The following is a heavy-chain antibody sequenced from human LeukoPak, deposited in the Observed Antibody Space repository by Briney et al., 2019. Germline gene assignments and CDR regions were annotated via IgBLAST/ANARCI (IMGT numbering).Heavy chain of an antibody. V-gene: IGHV3-66*01. CDR3: ARGPGGYHNT. D-gene: IGHD5-12*01. J-gene: IGHJ4*02. CDR2: IYSGGST. Sequence: GWSLSLSCAASEFSVGSNYMTWVRQAPGKGLNWVSLIYSGGSTYYADSVKGKFTISRDNSKHTLYLQMNSLRAEDTAVYYCARGPGGYHNTGGQGTLVTVSS. CDR1: EFSVGSNY.